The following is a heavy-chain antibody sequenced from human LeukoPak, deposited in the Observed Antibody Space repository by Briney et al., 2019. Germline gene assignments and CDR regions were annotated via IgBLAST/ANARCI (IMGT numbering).Heavy chain of an antibody. CDR1: GFTFSSYS. D-gene: IGHD3-3*01. J-gene: IGHJ6*03. Sequence: GGSLRLSCAASGFTFSSYSMNWVRQAPGEGLEWVSYISSSSSTIYYADSVKGRFTISRDNAKNSLYLQMNSLRVEDTAVYYCARALYYDFWSGYRDYYYYYMDVWGKGTTVTVSS. CDR3: ARALYYDFWSGYRDYYYYYMDV. V-gene: IGHV3-48*01. CDR2: ISSSSSTI.